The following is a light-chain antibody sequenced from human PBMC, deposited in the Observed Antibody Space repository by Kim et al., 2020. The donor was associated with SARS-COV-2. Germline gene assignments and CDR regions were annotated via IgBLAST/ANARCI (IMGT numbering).Light chain of an antibody. Sequence: LSPGERVTLSFSASQSISTNVVWTQHKPGQSPRLLIYGASSRATGIPDRFSGSGSGTDFTLTITGLEPEDYAAYYCHQYAGAPWTLGQGTKVDIK. J-gene: IGKJ1*01. CDR2: GAS. V-gene: IGKV3-20*01. CDR3: HQYAGAPWT. CDR1: QSISTN.